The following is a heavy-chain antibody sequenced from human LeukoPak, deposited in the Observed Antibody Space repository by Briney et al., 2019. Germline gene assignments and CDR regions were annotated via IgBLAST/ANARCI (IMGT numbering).Heavy chain of an antibody. CDR2: ISKSGGST. CDR3: ARVRSWYSSTWYADAFDI. V-gene: IGHV3-64*01. D-gene: IGHD6-13*01. J-gene: IGHJ3*02. Sequence: GGSLRLSCVASGFTFNNFAMYWVRQAPGKGLEYVSAISKSGGSTDYASSVKGRFTISRDKSKSTVYLQMSSLRSEDMATYYCARVRSWYSSTWYADAFDIWGQGTMVTVSS. CDR1: GFTFNNFA.